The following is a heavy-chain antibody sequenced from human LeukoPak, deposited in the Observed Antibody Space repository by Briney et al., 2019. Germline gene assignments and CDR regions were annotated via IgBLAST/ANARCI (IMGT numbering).Heavy chain of an antibody. D-gene: IGHD2-2*01. V-gene: IGHV4-39*01. Sequence: SETLSLTCTVSGGSISSSSYQWGWIRQPPGKGLEWIGTISYSGSTYYSPSLKSRVTVSVDTSKNQFSLKLSSVTAAGTAVYYCARISIVVVPGYFDYWGQGTLVTVSS. CDR2: ISYSGST. J-gene: IGHJ4*02. CDR1: GGSISSSSYQ. CDR3: ARISIVVVPGYFDY.